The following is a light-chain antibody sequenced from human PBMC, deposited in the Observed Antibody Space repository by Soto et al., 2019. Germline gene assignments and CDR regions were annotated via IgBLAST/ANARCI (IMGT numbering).Light chain of an antibody. V-gene: IGKV1-5*01. CDR2: DAS. CDR3: QQYNSYSQT. Sequence: DIQMTQSPSTLSASVGDRVTITCRASQSISSWLAWYQQKPGKAPKLLIYDASSLESGVPSRFSGSGYGTEFTLTISSLQPDEFATYYCQQYNSYSQTFGQGTKVEIK. J-gene: IGKJ1*01. CDR1: QSISSW.